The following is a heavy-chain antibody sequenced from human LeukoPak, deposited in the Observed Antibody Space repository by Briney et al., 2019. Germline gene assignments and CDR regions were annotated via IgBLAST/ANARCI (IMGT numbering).Heavy chain of an antibody. D-gene: IGHD3-22*01. J-gene: IGHJ4*02. CDR2: IYPGDSDT. Sequence: GESLKISCKGSGYSFSTYWIGWVRQMPGKGLEWMGIIYPGDSDTRYSPSFQGQVTISADKSISTAYLQWSSLKASDTAMYYCARWYYGSSPSTYFDYWGQGTLVTVSS. CDR3: ARWYYGSSPSTYFDY. CDR1: GYSFSTYW. V-gene: IGHV5-51*01.